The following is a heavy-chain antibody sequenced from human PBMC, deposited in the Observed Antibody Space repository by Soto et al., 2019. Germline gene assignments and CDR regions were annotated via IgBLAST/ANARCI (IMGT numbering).Heavy chain of an antibody. CDR1: GGTFSSYA. J-gene: IGHJ6*02. CDR2: IIPIFGTA. V-gene: IGHV1-69*13. CDR3: ARVPRGVGYCSGGSCYSFGYYYYGMDV. Sequence: ASVKVSCKASGGTFSSYAISWVRQARGQGLEWMGGIIPIFGTANYAQKFQGRVTITADESTSTAYMELSSLRSEDTAVYYCARVPRGVGYCSGGSCYSFGYYYYGMDVWGQGTTVTVSS. D-gene: IGHD2-15*01.